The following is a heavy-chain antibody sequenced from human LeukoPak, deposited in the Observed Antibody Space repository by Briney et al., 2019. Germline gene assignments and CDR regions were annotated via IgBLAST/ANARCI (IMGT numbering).Heavy chain of an antibody. CDR3: ARDGYYGDYAIDY. CDR1: GGSISSYY. Sequence: SETLSLTCTVSGGSISSYYWSWIRQPPGKGLEWIGYIYYSGSTNYNPSLKSRVTISVDTSKNQFSLKLSSVTAADTAVYYCARDGYYGDYAIDYWGQGTLVTASS. D-gene: IGHD4-17*01. CDR2: IYYSGST. J-gene: IGHJ4*02. V-gene: IGHV4-59*01.